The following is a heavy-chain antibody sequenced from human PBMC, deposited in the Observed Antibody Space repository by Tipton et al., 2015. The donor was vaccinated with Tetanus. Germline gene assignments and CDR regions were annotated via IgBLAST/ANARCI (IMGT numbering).Heavy chain of an antibody. Sequence: TLSLTCTVSGGSISSSSYYWGWIRQPPGKGLEWIGSIYYSGNTYYNPSLKSRVTISVDTPKNQFSLKLSSVTAADTAVYYCARHDYGDYGAFDIWGQGTMVTVSS. V-gene: IGHV4-39*01. CDR3: ARHDYGDYGAFDI. CDR1: GGSISSSSYY. J-gene: IGHJ3*02. D-gene: IGHD4-17*01. CDR2: IYYSGNT.